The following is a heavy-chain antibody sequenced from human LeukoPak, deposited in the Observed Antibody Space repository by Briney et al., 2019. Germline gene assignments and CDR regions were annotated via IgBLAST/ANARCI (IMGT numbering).Heavy chain of an antibody. V-gene: IGHV3-9*01. CDR3: AKDIRAYSSSWYYFDY. CDR1: GFIFDDYA. Sequence: PGRSLRLSCAASGFIFDDYAMHWVRHAPGKGLEWVSSISWNSGSIGYADSVKGRFTISRDNAKNSLYLQMNSLRAEDTALYYCAKDIRAYSSSWYYFDYWGQGTLVTVSS. D-gene: IGHD6-13*01. CDR2: ISWNSGSI. J-gene: IGHJ4*02.